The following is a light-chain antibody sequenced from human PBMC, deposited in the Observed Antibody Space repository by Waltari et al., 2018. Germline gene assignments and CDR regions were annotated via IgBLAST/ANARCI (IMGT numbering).Light chain of an antibody. CDR2: DVS. V-gene: IGLV2-14*03. CDR1: SSDVGGYKY. J-gene: IGLJ1*01. CDR3: ISYTSSRHYV. Sequence: QSALTQPSSVSGSPGQSITISCTGSSSDVGGYKYVSGYQQHPGKAPKLIIFDVSGRPFGVSTRFSGSKSGNTASLTISGLQPDDEADYHCISYTSSRHYVFGSGTKVIVL.